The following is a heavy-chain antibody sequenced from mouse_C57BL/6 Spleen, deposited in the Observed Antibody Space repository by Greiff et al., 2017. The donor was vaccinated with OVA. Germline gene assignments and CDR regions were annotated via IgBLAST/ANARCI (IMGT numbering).Heavy chain of an antibody. CDR3: ARAYYSNYVDY. CDR2: ISSGSSTI. V-gene: IGHV5-17*01. J-gene: IGHJ2*01. D-gene: IGHD2-5*01. Sequence: EVKLVESGGGLVKPGGSLKLSCAASGFTFSDYGMHWVRQAPEKGLEWVAYISSGSSTIYYADTVKVRFTISRDNAKNTLFLQMTSLRSEDTAMYYCARAYYSNYVDYWGQGTTLTVSS. CDR1: GFTFSDYG.